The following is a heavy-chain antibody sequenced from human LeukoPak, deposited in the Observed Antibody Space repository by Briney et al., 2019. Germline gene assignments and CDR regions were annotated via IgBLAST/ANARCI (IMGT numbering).Heavy chain of an antibody. D-gene: IGHD1-26*01. V-gene: IGHV5-51*01. CDR1: GYSFTTYW. Sequence: GESRKISCKTSGYSFTTYWIGWVRQMPGKGLEWMGLIYPGDSDTRYGPSFQGQVTISADRSISTAYLQWNSLKASDTAIYFCARQPHRAGGPLRSFDIWGQGTVVTVSS. CDR2: IYPGDSDT. J-gene: IGHJ3*02. CDR3: ARQPHRAGGPLRSFDI.